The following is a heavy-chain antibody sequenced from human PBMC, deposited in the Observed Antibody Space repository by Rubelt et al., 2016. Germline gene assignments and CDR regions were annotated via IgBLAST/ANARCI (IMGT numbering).Heavy chain of an antibody. CDR1: GGSISSYH. CDR3: ARRASNSLGFDYGMDV. CDR2: IYYSGST. D-gene: IGHD3-10*01. Sequence: QVQLQESGPGLVKPSETLSLTCTVFGGSISSYHWSWIRQPPGKGLEWIGYIYYSGSTNYNPYLKSRVTISVETSKNQFSLKLSSWTAADTAVYYCARRASNSLGFDYGMDVWGQGTTVTVSS. V-gene: IGHV4-59*08. J-gene: IGHJ6*02.